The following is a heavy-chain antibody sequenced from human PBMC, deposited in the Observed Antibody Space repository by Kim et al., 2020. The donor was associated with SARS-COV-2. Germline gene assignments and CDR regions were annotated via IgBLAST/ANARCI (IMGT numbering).Heavy chain of an antibody. J-gene: IGHJ4*02. CDR1: GFTFSSYW. CDR2: IKQDGSEK. V-gene: IGHV3-7*01. CDR3: ARDLSGIAAAGTDLDY. D-gene: IGHD6-13*01. Sequence: GGSLRLSCAASGFTFSSYWMSWVRQAPGKGLEWVANIKQDGSEKYYVDSVKGRFTISRDNAKNSLYLQMNSLRAEDTAVYYCARDLSGIAAAGTDLDYWGQGTLVTVSS.